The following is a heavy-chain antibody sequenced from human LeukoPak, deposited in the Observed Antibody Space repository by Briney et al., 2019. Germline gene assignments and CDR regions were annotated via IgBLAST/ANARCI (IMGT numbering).Heavy chain of an antibody. Sequence: SETLSLTCTVSGGSISSSSYYWGWIRQPPGKGLEWIGEINHSGSTNYNPSLKSRVTISVDTSKNQFSLKLSSVTAADTAVYYCARKHYEVRGSWFDPWGQGTLVTVSS. J-gene: IGHJ5*02. CDR2: INHSGST. V-gene: IGHV4-39*07. CDR1: GGSISSSSYY. D-gene: IGHD4-17*01. CDR3: ARKHYEVRGSWFDP.